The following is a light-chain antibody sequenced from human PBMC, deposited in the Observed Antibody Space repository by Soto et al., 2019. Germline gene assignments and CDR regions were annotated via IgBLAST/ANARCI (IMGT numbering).Light chain of an antibody. V-gene: IGLV2-14*01. CDR1: SSDVGGYNY. CDR3: SSYTSISTWV. Sequence: QSALTQPASVSGSPGQSIAISFTGTSSDVGGYNYVSWYQQHPGKTPNLMIYDVSNRPSGVSNLFSGSKSSNTASLTTSWRQADEDADYYCSSYTSISTWVFGGGTKLTVL. J-gene: IGLJ3*02. CDR2: DVS.